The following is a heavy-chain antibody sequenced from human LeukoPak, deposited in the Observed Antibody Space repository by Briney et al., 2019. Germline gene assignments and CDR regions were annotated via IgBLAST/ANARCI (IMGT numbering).Heavy chain of an antibody. CDR3: ARWYYYDSRGYYFDF. V-gene: IGHV4-4*07. D-gene: IGHD3-22*01. Sequence: SETLSLTCTVSGGSISGYYWSWIRQPAGKGLEWIGRIYSSGNTNYNPSLKSRVTMSVDTSKNQFSLKLSSVTAADTAVYYCARWYYYDSRGYYFDFWGQGTLVTVSS. CDR2: IYSSGNT. CDR1: GGSISGYY. J-gene: IGHJ4*02.